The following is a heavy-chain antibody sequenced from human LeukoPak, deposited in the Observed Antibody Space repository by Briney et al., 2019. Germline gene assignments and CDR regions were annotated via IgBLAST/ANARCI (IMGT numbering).Heavy chain of an antibody. CDR2: ISTSSSYI. CDR1: GFNFNIYN. V-gene: IGHV3-21*01. J-gene: IGHJ4*02. Sequence: GGSLRLSCAASGFNFNIYNMNWVRQAPGKGLEWVSSISTSSSYIYYADSVKGRFTISRDDAKNSLYLLMNSLRAEDTAVYYCARDDSSSKFDYWGQGTLVSLCS. CDR3: ARDDSSSKFDY. D-gene: IGHD6-6*01.